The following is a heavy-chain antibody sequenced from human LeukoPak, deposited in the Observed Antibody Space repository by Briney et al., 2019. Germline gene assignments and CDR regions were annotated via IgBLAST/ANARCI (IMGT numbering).Heavy chain of an antibody. CDR1: GYTFTSYG. Sequence: SVKVSCKASGYTFTSYGISWVRQAPGQGLEWMGGIIPIFGTANYAQKFQGRVTITADESTSTAYMELSSLRSEDTAVYYCARTPYVWGSYRYYFDYWGQGTLVTVSS. J-gene: IGHJ4*02. CDR3: ARTPYVWGSYRYYFDY. V-gene: IGHV1-69*13. CDR2: IIPIFGTA. D-gene: IGHD3-16*02.